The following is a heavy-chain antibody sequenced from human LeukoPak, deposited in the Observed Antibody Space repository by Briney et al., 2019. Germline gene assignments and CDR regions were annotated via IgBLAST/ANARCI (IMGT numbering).Heavy chain of an antibody. CDR1: GFTFSSYG. V-gene: IGHV3-30*02. D-gene: IGHD1-26*01. Sequence: GGSLRLSCAASGFTFSSYGMHWVRQAPGKGLEWVAFIRYDGSNKYYADSVKGRFTISRDNSKNTLYLQMNSLRAEDTAVYYCAKVSEWDPGWFDPWGQGTLVTVSS. CDR3: AKVSEWDPGWFDP. CDR2: IRYDGSNK. J-gene: IGHJ5*02.